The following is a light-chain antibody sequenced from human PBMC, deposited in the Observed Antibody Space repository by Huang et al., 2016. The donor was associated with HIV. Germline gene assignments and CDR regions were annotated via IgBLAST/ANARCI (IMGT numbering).Light chain of an antibody. Sequence: DIQMTQSPSTLSASVGDRVNLTCRASQSISSRLAWYHQKPGRAPKLLIYDASSLQSGVPSRFSGSGSGTEFTLTISSLQPENFATYYCQQYDTSPLTFGGGTKVEIK. CDR3: QQYDTSPLT. J-gene: IGKJ4*01. CDR2: DAS. CDR1: QSISSR. V-gene: IGKV1-5*01.